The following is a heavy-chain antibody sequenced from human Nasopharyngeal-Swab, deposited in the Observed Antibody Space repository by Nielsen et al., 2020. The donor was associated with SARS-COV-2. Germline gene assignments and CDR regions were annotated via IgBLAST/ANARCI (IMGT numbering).Heavy chain of an antibody. CDR2: IDPSDTYT. CDR1: GYSFTSYW. J-gene: IGHJ5*02. Sequence: GESLKISCKGSGYSFTSYWISWVRQMPGKGLEWMGRIDPSDTYTNYSPSFQGHVTISADKSISTAYLQWSSLKASDTAMYYCARHWSDPGNWFDPWGQGTLVTVSS. CDR3: ARHWSDPGNWFDP. V-gene: IGHV5-10-1*01.